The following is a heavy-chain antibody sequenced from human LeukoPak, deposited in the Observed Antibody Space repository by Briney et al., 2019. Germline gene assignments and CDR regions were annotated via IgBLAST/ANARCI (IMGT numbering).Heavy chain of an antibody. Sequence: PSETLSLTCSVSGGSISGGGFSWSWVRQPPGKGLEWIGYIYHSGNALYNPSLRSRVTISVDRAKNQFFLNLDSVTAADTAVYYCARVTNWWYYFDYWGQGALVTVSS. CDR2: IYHSGNA. J-gene: IGHJ4*02. CDR1: GGSISGGGFS. V-gene: IGHV4-30-2*01. D-gene: IGHD2-15*01. CDR3: ARVTNWWYYFDY.